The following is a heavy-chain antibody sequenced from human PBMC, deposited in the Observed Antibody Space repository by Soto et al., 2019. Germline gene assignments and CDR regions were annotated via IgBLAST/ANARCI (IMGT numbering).Heavy chain of an antibody. J-gene: IGHJ4*02. Sequence: ASVKVSCKASGYTFTSYAMHWVRQALGQRLEWMGWINAGNGNTKYSQKFQGRVTITRDTSASTAYMELSSLRSEDTAVYYCARDSPLGYCSGGSCFDPKYYFDYWGQGTLVTVSS. CDR3: ARDSPLGYCSGGSCFDPKYYFDY. V-gene: IGHV1-3*01. D-gene: IGHD2-15*01. CDR2: INAGNGNT. CDR1: GYTFTSYA.